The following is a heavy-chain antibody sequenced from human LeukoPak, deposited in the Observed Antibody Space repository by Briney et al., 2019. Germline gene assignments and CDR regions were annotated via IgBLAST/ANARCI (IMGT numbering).Heavy chain of an antibody. Sequence: PSGTLSLTCAVYGGSFSGYYCSWIRQPPGKGLEWIGEINHSGSTNYNPSLKSRVTISVDPSKNQYCLKLRSLTAADPAVTFWARGRRSGSYRYWGQGTLVTVSS. CDR3: ARGRRSGSYRY. J-gene: IGHJ4*01. CDR1: GGSFSGYY. V-gene: IGHV4-34*01. CDR2: INHSGST. D-gene: IGHD1-26*01.